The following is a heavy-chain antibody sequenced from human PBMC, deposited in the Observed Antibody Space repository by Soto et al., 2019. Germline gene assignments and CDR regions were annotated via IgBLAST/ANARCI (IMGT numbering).Heavy chain of an antibody. J-gene: IGHJ4*02. CDR3: VLCVDTSMYFAY. D-gene: IGHD5-18*01. V-gene: IGHV4-30-4*01. Sequence: SETLSLTCTVSSGSISSGDYYCSWIRQPPGKGLEWIGYIYYSGSTYYNPSLKSRATISVDTTKNQFSLKLISVTAADTADLYCVLCVDTSMYFAYWGQETLVTVSS. CDR2: IYYSGST. CDR1: SGSISSGDYY.